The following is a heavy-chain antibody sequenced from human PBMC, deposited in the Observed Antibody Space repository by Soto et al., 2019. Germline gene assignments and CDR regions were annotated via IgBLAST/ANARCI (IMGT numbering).Heavy chain of an antibody. CDR1: GFTFSSYA. Sequence: VQLLESGGGLVQPGGSLRLSCAASGFTFSSYAMSWVRQAPGKGLEWVSTISGSGGGIYYADSVKGRFTISRDNSKNTLYLQMNSLRAEDTAVYYCAKRNLVVRPPFDYWGQGTLVTVSS. V-gene: IGHV3-23*01. J-gene: IGHJ4*02. CDR3: AKRNLVVRPPFDY. D-gene: IGHD2-15*01. CDR2: ISGSGGGI.